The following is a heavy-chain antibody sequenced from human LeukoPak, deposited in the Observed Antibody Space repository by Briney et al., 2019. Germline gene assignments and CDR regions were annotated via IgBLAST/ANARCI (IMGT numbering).Heavy chain of an antibody. J-gene: IGHJ6*03. CDR2: IRYDGSNK. CDR1: GFTFTSHG. Sequence: GGSLRLSCAASGFTFTSHGMHWVRQAPGKGLEWVAFIRYDGSNKYYADSVKGRLTISRDNSKNTLYLQMNSLRAEDTAAYYCAKDLNDGSGWSNYYYYYMDVWGKGTTVTISS. V-gene: IGHV3-30*02. D-gene: IGHD6-19*01. CDR3: AKDLNDGSGWSNYYYYYMDV.